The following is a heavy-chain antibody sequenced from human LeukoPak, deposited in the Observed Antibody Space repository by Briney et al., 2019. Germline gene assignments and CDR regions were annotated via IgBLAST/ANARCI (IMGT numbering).Heavy chain of an antibody. D-gene: IGHD2-15*01. Sequence: GGSLRLSCAASGFTFSSYAMSWVRQAPGKGLEWVSAISGSGGSTYYADSVKGRFTISRDNSKNTLYLQMNSLRAEDTAVYYCAKDPANRPSREEGVVFPDYWGQGTLVTVSS. CDR3: AKDPANRPSREEGVVFPDY. J-gene: IGHJ4*02. V-gene: IGHV3-23*01. CDR1: GFTFSSYA. CDR2: ISGSGGST.